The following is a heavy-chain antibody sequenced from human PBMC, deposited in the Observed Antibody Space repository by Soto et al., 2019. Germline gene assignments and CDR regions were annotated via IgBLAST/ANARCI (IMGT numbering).Heavy chain of an antibody. CDR1: GDSVSTRSYY. D-gene: IGHD2-15*01. CDR2: IYYNGIT. CDR3: ARDVKRGGGAVWYLDI. V-gene: IGHV4-61*01. J-gene: IGHJ2*01. Sequence: QVQLQESGPGQVKPSETLSLTCNVSGDSVSTRSYYWSWIRQSPGKRLEWIGYIYYNGITNYNPSLESRVTISTDTSKNQFSLSLISVTAADTAVYYCARDVKRGGGAVWYLDIWGRGTLVTVSS.